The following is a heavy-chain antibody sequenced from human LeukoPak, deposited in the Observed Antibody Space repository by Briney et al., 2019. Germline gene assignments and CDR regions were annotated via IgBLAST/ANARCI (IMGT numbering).Heavy chain of an antibody. Sequence: GGSLRLSCAASGFTFSSYTMNWVRQAPGKGLEWVSSISSGSSYIYYADSVKGRFTISRDNAKNSLYLQMNSLRDEDTAVYYCARDRRYYDNTGYYNYYFDYWGQGTLVTVSS. CDR3: ARDRRYYDNTGYYNYYFDY. V-gene: IGHV3-21*01. CDR2: ISSGSSYI. J-gene: IGHJ4*02. D-gene: IGHD3-22*01. CDR1: GFTFSSYT.